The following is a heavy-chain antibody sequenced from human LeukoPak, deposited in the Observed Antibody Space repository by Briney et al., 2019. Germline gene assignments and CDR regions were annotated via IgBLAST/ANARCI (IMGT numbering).Heavy chain of an antibody. CDR3: ARDRGGSGWSNPFDY. CDR1: GFTVSSNY. V-gene: IGHV3-53*01. CDR2: IYSGGST. Sequence: GGSLRLSCAASGFTVSSNYMSWVRQAPGKGLEWVSVIYSGGSTYYADSVKGRFTISRDNSKNTLYLQMNSLRAEDTAVYYCARDRGGSGWSNPFDYWGQGTLVTVSS. D-gene: IGHD6-19*01. J-gene: IGHJ4*02.